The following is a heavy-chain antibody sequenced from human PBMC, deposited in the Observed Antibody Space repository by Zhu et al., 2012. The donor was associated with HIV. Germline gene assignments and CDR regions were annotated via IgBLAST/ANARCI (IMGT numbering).Heavy chain of an antibody. CDR3: VRLLGSESFTSMPLICGAQGHWSPSLQYYSYMDV. Sequence: QVQLQESGPGLVKPSETLSLTCTVSGGPIKTSYWSWIRQPPGERLQWIGFVHYSGNTNSNPSLKSRVAMAVDTSENRLSLKLQSATAADTAVYYCVRLLGSESFTSMPLICGAQGHWSPSLQYYSYMDVWAKGPRSPSP. CDR1: GGPIKTSY. D-gene: IGHD2-8*02. CDR2: VHYSGNT. J-gene: IGHJ6*03. V-gene: IGHV4-59*03.